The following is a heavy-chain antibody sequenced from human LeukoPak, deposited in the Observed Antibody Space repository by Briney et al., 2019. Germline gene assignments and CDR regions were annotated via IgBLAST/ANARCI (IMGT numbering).Heavy chain of an antibody. CDR1: GFIFSSYG. CDR2: IWYDGSNK. CDR3: ARGLGYSYGYGTDS. Sequence: GGSLRLSCAASGFIFSSYGMHWVRQAPGKGLEWVAVIWYDGSNKYHADSVKGRFTISRDNSKNTLYLQMNSLRAEDTALYYCARGLGYSYGYGTDSWGQGTLVTVSS. D-gene: IGHD5-18*01. V-gene: IGHV3-33*01. J-gene: IGHJ4*02.